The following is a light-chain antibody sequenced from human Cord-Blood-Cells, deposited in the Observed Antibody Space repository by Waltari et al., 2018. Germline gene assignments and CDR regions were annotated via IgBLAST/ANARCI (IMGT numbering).Light chain of an antibody. CDR1: SSDVGRYNL. CDR2: EGS. J-gene: IGLJ3*02. Sequence: QSALTHPASVSGSPGQSITISCTGTSSDVGRYNLFSWYQQHPGKAPNLMIYEGSKRPSGVSNRFSGSKSGNMASLTISGLQAEDEADYYCCSYAGSSTVFGGGTKLTVL. CDR3: CSYAGSSTV. V-gene: IGLV2-23*01.